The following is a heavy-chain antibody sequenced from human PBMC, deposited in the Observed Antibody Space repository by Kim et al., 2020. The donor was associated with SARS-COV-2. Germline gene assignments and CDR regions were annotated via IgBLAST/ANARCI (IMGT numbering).Heavy chain of an antibody. CDR1: GGSFSGYY. CDR2: INHSGST. J-gene: IGHJ4*02. CDR3: AEDLRSPTTDY. V-gene: IGHV4-34*01. D-gene: IGHD4-17*01. Sequence: SETLSLTCAVYGGSFSGYYWSWIRQPPGKGLEWIGEINHSGSTNYNPSLKSRVTISVDTSKNQFSLKLSSVTAADTAVYYCAEDLRSPTTDYWGQGTLVTVSS.